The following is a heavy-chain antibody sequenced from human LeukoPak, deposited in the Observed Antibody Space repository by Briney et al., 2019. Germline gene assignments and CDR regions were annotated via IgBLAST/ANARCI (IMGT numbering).Heavy chain of an antibody. D-gene: IGHD5-12*01. Sequence: GGSLRLSCAASGFTFSSYGMHWVRQAPGKGLEWVAFIRYDGSNKYYADSVKGRFTISRDNSKNTLYLQMNSLRAEDTAVYYCAKDHDPHIVAIGRVIDPWGQGTLVTVSS. CDR2: IRYDGSNK. J-gene: IGHJ5*02. V-gene: IGHV3-30*02. CDR3: AKDHDPHIVAIGRVIDP. CDR1: GFTFSSYG.